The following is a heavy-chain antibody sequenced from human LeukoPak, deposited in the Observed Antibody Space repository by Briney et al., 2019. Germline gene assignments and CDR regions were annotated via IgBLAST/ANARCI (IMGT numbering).Heavy chain of an antibody. J-gene: IGHJ4*02. V-gene: IGHV4-34*01. CDR3: ARGRYSLRGYSSSWYEG. D-gene: IGHD6-13*01. Sequence: SETLSLTCAVYGGSFSGYYWSWIRQPPGKGLEWIGEINHSGSTNYNPSLKSRVTISVDTSKNQFSLKLSSVTAADTAVYYCARGRYSLRGYSSSWYEGWGQGTLVTVSS. CDR2: INHSGST. CDR1: GGSFSGYY.